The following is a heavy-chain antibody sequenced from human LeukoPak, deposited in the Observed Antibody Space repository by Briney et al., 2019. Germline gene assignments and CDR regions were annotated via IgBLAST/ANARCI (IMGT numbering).Heavy chain of an antibody. CDR1: GYSFTTYW. CDR2: IYPGDSDA. J-gene: IGHJ4*02. CDR3: ARRQSGSEFFEY. V-gene: IGHV5-51*01. D-gene: IGHD3-10*01. Sequence: GESLKISCKGSGYSFTTYWIGWVRQMPGKGLEWVGIIYPGDSDARYSSSFQGQVTISVDKPISTAYLQWSSLRASDTAMYYCARRQSGSEFFEYWGQGTLVTVSS.